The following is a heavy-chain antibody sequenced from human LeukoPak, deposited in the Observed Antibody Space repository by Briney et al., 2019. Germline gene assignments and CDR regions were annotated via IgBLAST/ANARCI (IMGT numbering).Heavy chain of an antibody. Sequence: PSETLSLTCTVSGYSISSGYYWGWVRQPPGKGLEWIGNIYHSGSTYYNPSLKSRVTISLDTSKNQFSLKLSSVTAADTAVYYCARVLNYYDSSGYPEAKPYYYYYYMDVWGKGTTVTVSS. V-gene: IGHV4-38-2*02. CDR3: ARVLNYYDSSGYPEAKPYYYYYYMDV. CDR2: IYHSGST. CDR1: GYSISSGYY. D-gene: IGHD3-22*01. J-gene: IGHJ6*03.